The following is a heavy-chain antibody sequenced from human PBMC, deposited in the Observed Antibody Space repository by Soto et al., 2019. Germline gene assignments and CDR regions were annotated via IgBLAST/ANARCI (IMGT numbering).Heavy chain of an antibody. CDR2: INHSGST. CDR1: GGSFSGYY. D-gene: IGHD2-15*01. J-gene: IGHJ4*01. CDR3: ARSTATRWMDY. V-gene: IGHV4-34*01. Sequence: SETLSLTCAVYGGSFSGYYWSWIRQPPGKGLEWIGEINHSGSTNYNPSLKSRVTISVDTSKNQFSLKLSSVTAAGTAVYYCARSTATRWMDYWGHGTLVTVSS.